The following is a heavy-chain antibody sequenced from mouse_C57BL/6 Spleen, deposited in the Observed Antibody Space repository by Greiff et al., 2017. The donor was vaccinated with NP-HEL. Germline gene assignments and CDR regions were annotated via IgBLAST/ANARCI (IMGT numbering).Heavy chain of an antibody. V-gene: IGHV1-42*01. CDR3: ARYYDYDGYWYFDV. CDR1: GYSFTGYY. J-gene: IGHJ1*03. CDR2: INPSTGGT. D-gene: IGHD2-4*01. Sequence: VQLQQSGPELVKPGASVKISCKASGYSFTGYYMNWVKQSPEKSLEWIGEINPSTGGTTYNQKFKAKATLTVDKSSSTAYMQLKSLTSEDSAVYYCARYYDYDGYWYFDVWGTGTTVTVSS.